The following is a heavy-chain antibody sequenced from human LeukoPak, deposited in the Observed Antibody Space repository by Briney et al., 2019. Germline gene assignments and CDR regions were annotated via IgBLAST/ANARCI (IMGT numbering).Heavy chain of an antibody. CDR2: IYYSGST. CDR1: GGSISSSSYY. D-gene: IGHD6-13*01. CDR3: ARFLIAAAGTYYFDY. J-gene: IGHJ4*02. V-gene: IGHV4-39*01. Sequence: PLETLSLTCTVSGGSISSSSYYWGWIRQPPGKGLEWIGSIYYSGSTYYNPSLKSRVTISVDTSKNHFSLKLSSVTAADTAVYYCARFLIAAAGTYYFDYWGQGTLVTVSS.